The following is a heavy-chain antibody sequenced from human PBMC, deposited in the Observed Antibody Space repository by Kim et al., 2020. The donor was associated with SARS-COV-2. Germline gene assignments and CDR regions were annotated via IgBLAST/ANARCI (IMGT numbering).Heavy chain of an antibody. CDR3: ATLQDDDY. CDR2: GSAK. V-gene: IGHV3-7*03. Sequence: GSAKSYVDSVKGRFTISRDNAKNSLYLQMNSLRAEDTAVYFCATLQDDDYWGQGTLLTVSS. J-gene: IGHJ4*02. D-gene: IGHD2-15*01.